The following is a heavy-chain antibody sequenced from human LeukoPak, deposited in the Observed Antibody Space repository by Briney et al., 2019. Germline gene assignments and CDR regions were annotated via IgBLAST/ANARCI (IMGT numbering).Heavy chain of an antibody. Sequence: SETLSLTCTVSGGSISSYYWSWIRQPPGKGLAWIGYMSYTGSSNYNPSLKSRVSISVDTSKNQFSLRLNSVTAADTAVYYCARALVTFGGSPAYYFDYWGPGTLVTVSS. D-gene: IGHD3-16*01. V-gene: IGHV4-59*01. CDR3: ARALVTFGGSPAYYFDY. CDR1: GGSISSYY. CDR2: MSYTGSS. J-gene: IGHJ4*02.